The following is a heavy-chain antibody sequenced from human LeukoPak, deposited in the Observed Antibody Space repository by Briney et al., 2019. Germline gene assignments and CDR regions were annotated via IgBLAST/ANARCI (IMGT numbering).Heavy chain of an antibody. CDR3: ARSAYYYDSNRGSYFDY. CDR1: GGSFSGYY. J-gene: IGHJ4*02. CDR2: INHSGST. V-gene: IGHV4-34*01. D-gene: IGHD3-22*01. Sequence: SETLSLTCAVYGGSFSGYYWSWIRQPPGKGLEWIGEINHSGSTNYNPSLKSRVTISVDTSKNQFSLKLSSVTAADTAVYYCARSAYYYDSNRGSYFDYWGQGTLVTVSS.